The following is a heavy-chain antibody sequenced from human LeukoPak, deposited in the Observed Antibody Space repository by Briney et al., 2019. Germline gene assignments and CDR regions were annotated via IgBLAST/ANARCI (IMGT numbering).Heavy chain of an antibody. CDR1: GYTFTGYH. V-gene: IGHV1-2*02. Sequence: ASVKVSCKASGYTFTGYHMHWVRQAPGQGLEWMGWINPKSGGTNYTQKFQGRVTMTRDTAISTAYMGLCRLTSDDTAVYYCARGWAFDFAGYYFALGYWGQGTLVTVSS. CDR2: INPKSGGT. D-gene: IGHD3-22*01. J-gene: IGHJ4*02. CDR3: ARGWAFDFAGYYFALGY.